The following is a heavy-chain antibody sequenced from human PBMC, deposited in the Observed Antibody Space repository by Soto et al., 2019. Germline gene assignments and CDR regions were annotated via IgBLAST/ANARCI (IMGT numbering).Heavy chain of an antibody. CDR3: ARDFKDGMAVATFDY. D-gene: IGHD2-15*01. V-gene: IGHV3-48*02. CDR1: GFSFSTHY. Sequence: EVQLVESGGGLVQPGGSLRLSCAASGFSFSTHYMNWVRQAPGKGLEWVSCISSSGSDIYYTDFVKGRFTISRYNAKNSLYLQMNSLRDEDTAVYYCARDFKDGMAVATFDYWGQGALVTVSS. CDR2: ISSSGSDI. J-gene: IGHJ4*02.